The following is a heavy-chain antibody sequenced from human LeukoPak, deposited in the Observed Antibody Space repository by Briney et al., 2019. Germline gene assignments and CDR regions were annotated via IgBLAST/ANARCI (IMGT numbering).Heavy chain of an antibody. CDR3: AKDGLQYQLLRRYYYMDV. D-gene: IGHD2-2*01. V-gene: IGHV4-4*07. J-gene: IGHJ6*03. CDR1: GGSISSYY. Sequence: SETLSLTCTVSGGSISSYYWSWIRQPAGKGLEWIGRIYTSGSTNYNPSLKSRVTMSVDTSKNQFSLKLSSVTAADTAVYYCAKDGLQYQLLRRYYYMDVWGKGTTVTISS. CDR2: IYTSGST.